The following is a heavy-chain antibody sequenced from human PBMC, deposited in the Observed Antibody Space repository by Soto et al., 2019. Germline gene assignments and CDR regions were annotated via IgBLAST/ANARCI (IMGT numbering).Heavy chain of an antibody. V-gene: IGHV3-64D*06. CDR3: VNDRAPKQNPTQRGLGI. D-gene: IGHD6-25*01. CDR2: ISFNAGTT. Sequence: DPGKGVEYVSAISFNAGTTYYADSVKGRFTISRDNSKNTLYLQMSSLRAEDTAVYYCVNDRAPKQNPTQRGLGIRGEPTM. J-gene: IGHJ3*02.